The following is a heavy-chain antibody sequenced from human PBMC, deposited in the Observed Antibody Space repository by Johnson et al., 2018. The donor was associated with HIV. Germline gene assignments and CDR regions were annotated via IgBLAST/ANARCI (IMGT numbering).Heavy chain of an antibody. Sequence: QEQLVESGGGLVQPGGSLRLSCAASGFTFSDFYMSWIRQAPGRGLEWISYISTTGTTIYYAESVKGRFTISRDNAKNTLYLQMNSLRAEDTAVYYCAKDPPYSSSSPGAFDIWGQGTMVTVSS. CDR1: GFTFSDFY. J-gene: IGHJ3*02. CDR2: ISTTGTTI. V-gene: IGHV3-11*01. D-gene: IGHD6-6*01. CDR3: AKDPPYSSSSPGAFDI.